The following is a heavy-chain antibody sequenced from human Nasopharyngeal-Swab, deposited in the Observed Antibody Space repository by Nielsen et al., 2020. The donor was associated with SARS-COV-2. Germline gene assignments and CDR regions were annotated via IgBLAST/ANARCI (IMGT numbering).Heavy chain of an antibody. V-gene: IGHV3-72*01. J-gene: IGHJ3*02. CDR1: GFTFSDHY. CDR2: TRNKANSYST. D-gene: IGHD1-1*01. CDR3: ARDGTDGGFDI. Sequence: GSLRLSCAASGFTFSDHYIDWVRQAPGKGLEWVGRTRNKANSYSTDFAASVKGRFTISRDDSKNSLYLQMNSLKTEDTAVYYCARDGTDGGFDIWGQGTMVTVSS.